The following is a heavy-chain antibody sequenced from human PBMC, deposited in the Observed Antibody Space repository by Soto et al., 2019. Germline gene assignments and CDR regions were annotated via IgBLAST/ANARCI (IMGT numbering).Heavy chain of an antibody. J-gene: IGHJ4*02. D-gene: IGHD2-2*01. V-gene: IGHV4-4*07. Sequence: PPETLSLTRYVSGRSIGSFYLSWIRQLAGKGLEWIGRIYTCGSTNYNPSLESRVTMSVDTSKNQFSLQMSSVTAAHTAVYYCERSCRSNICYDVFYDWGQGTLVTVSS. CDR3: ERSCRSNICYDVFYD. CDR2: IYTCGST. CDR1: GRSIGSFY.